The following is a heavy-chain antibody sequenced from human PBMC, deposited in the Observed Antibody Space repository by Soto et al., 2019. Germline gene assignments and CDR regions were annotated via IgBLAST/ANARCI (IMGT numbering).Heavy chain of an antibody. Sequence: ASVKVSCKASGYPFTSYGISWVRQAPGQGLEWMGWINAYNGNTNYAQKLQGRVTMTTDTSTSTAYMELRSLRSDDTAVYYCARLEDSSEAFDIWGQGTMVTVSS. J-gene: IGHJ3*02. CDR2: INAYNGNT. V-gene: IGHV1-18*01. CDR3: ARLEDSSEAFDI. D-gene: IGHD2-15*01. CDR1: GYPFTSYG.